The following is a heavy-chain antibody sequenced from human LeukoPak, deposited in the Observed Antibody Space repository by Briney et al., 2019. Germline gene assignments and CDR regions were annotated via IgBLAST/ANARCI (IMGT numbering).Heavy chain of an antibody. D-gene: IGHD2-15*01. J-gene: IGHJ4*02. CDR1: GFTFGDYA. CDR3: TRVSLVAASVFFDY. CDR2: IRSKAYGGTT. V-gene: IGHV3-49*04. Sequence: SLRLSCTASGFTFGDYAMSWVRQAPGKGRGWVSFIRSKAYGGTTEYAASVKGRFTISRDDPKSIAYLQMNSLKTEDTAVYYCTRVSLVAASVFFDYWGQGTLVTVSS.